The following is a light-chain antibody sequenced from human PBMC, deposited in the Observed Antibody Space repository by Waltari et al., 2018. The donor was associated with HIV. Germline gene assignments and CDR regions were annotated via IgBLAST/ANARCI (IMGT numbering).Light chain of an antibody. CDR2: GAS. V-gene: IGKV3-20*01. J-gene: IGKJ2*01. CDR3: QQYGGSPMYT. CDR1: QSVSSNY. Sequence: EIVLTQSPGTLSLSPGGRATLACRASQSVSSNYLVWYQQKRGQAPRLLIYGASRRATGIPDRFSGSGSGTDFTLTISRLEPEDFAMYYCQQYGGSPMYTFGQGTKLEIK.